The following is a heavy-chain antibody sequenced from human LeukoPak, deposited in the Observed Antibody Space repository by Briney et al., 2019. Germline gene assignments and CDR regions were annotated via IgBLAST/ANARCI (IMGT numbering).Heavy chain of an antibody. CDR1: GGSISSYY. J-gene: IGHJ3*02. D-gene: IGHD2-8*01. CDR3: ARDPGYCTNGVCYFDAFDI. CDR2: IYYSGST. Sequence: SETLSLTCTVSGGSISSYYWSWIRQPPGKGLEWIGYIYYSGSTNYNPSLKSRVTISVDTSKNQFSLRLSSVTAADTAVYYCARDPGYCTNGVCYFDAFDIWGQGTMVTVSS. V-gene: IGHV4-59*01.